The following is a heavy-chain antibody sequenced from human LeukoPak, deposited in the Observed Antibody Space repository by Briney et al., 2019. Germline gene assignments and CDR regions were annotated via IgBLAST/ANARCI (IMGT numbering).Heavy chain of an antibody. V-gene: IGHV4-34*01. CDR3: ARVFGTYYYDSSGPDAFDI. CDR2: INHSGST. D-gene: IGHD3-22*01. CDR1: GGSFSGYY. J-gene: IGHJ3*02. Sequence: SETLSLTCAVYGGSFSGYYWSWIRQPPGKGLEWIGEINHSGSTNYNPSLKSRVTISVDKSKNQFSLKLSSVTAADTAVYYCARVFGTYYYDSSGPDAFDIWGQGTMVTVSS.